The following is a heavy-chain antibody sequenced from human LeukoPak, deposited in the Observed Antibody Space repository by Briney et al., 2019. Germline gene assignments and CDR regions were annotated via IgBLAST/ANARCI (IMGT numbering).Heavy chain of an antibody. D-gene: IGHD6-13*01. Sequence: SETMSRTCTVSGYSISSGYYWGWIRQRPGKGLEWFGCCYRSGSSFYNLSLKSRVTISVDTSKNQFSLKLTSVTAADTAVYYCARDATIAAPLMSWGQGTLVIVSS. J-gene: IGHJ4*02. CDR2: CYRSGSS. CDR3: ARDATIAAPLMS. CDR1: GYSISSGYY. V-gene: IGHV4-38-2*02.